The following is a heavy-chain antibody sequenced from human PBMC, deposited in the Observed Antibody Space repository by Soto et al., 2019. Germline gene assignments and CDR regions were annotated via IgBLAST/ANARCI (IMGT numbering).Heavy chain of an antibody. Sequence: SLRLSCAASGFTFSSYGMHWVRQAPGKGLEWVAVISYDGSNKYYADSVKGRFTISRDNSKNTLYLQMNSLRAEDTAVYYCAEDSPPITGRPYFDYWGQGTLVTVSS. D-gene: IGHD1-20*01. V-gene: IGHV3-30*18. CDR2: ISYDGSNK. J-gene: IGHJ4*02. CDR3: AEDSPPITGRPYFDY. CDR1: GFTFSSYG.